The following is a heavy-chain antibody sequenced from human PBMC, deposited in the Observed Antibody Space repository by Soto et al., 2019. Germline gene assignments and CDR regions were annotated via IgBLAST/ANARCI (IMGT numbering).Heavy chain of an antibody. J-gene: IGHJ4*02. CDR3: ARHGYNYGGGYFYY. Sequence: PGGSLRLSCAASGVTVSSNYMSWVRQAPGKGLEWVSVIYSGGSTYYADSVKGRFTISRDNSKNTLYLQMNSLRAEDTAVYYCARHGYNYGGGYFYYWGQGTLVTVSS. D-gene: IGHD5-18*01. CDR1: GVTVSSNY. V-gene: IGHV3-66*04. CDR2: IYSGGST.